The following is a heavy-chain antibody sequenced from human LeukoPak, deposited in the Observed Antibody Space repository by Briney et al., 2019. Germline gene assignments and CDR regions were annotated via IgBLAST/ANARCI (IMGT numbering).Heavy chain of an antibody. J-gene: IGHJ4*02. Sequence: GGSLRLSCTASGFTFSDHYMSWFRLSPGKGLEWLSYITSSGSITDYADSVKGRFTISRDNAKNTMFLQMNSLGPEDTAVYYCARDPDYGDPEWGQGTLVTVSS. CDR3: ARDPDYGDPE. CDR2: ITSSGSIT. D-gene: IGHD4-17*01. V-gene: IGHV3-11*01. CDR1: GFTFSDHY.